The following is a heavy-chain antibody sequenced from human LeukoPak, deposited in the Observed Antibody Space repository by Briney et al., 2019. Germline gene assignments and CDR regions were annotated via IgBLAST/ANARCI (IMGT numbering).Heavy chain of an antibody. CDR3: ARQEYSGSYLGS. CDR1: EYNLTNYW. D-gene: IGHD1-26*01. V-gene: IGHV5-51*01. Sequence: GESLKISCKGFEYNLTNYWIGWVRQMPGKGLEWMGIIYPGDSDTRYSPSFQGQVTISADKSISTAYLLWSSLKASDTAIYYCARQEYSGSYLGSWGQGTLVTVSS. CDR2: IYPGDSDT. J-gene: IGHJ4*02.